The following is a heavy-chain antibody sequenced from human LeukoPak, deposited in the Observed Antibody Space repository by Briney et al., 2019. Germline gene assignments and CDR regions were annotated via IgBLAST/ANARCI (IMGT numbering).Heavy chain of an antibody. J-gene: IGHJ4*02. V-gene: IGHV1-46*01. CDR2: VNPSGDST. Sequence: ASVKVSCKASGYIFTSYAMNWVRQAPGQGPEWMGIVNPSGDSTSYAQKFQGRVTMTRDTSTSTVYMELSSLRSEDTAVYYCARDRGGSHFDYWGQGTLVTVSS. CDR3: ARDRGGSHFDY. CDR1: GYIFTSYA. D-gene: IGHD1-26*01.